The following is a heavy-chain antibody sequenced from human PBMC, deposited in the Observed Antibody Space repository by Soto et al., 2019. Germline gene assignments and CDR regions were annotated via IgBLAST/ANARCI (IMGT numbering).Heavy chain of an antibody. J-gene: IGHJ5*02. D-gene: IGHD6-19*01. CDR3: ARVEAVAGGWFDP. V-gene: IGHV1-3*01. CDR2: INAGNGNT. CDR1: GYTFTSYA. Sequence: ASVKVSCKASGYTFTSYAMHWVRQAPGQRLEWMGWINAGNGNTKYSQKFQGRVTITADKSTSTAYMELSSLRSEDTAVYYCARVEAVAGGWFDPWGQGTLVTVSS.